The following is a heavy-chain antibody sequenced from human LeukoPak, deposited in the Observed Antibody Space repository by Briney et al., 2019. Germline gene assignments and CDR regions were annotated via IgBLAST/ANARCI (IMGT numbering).Heavy chain of an antibody. D-gene: IGHD1-26*01. CDR1: GFTFSSYE. CDR3: ARGEQLNYFAY. J-gene: IGHJ4*02. CDR2: ISTSGTTE. Sequence: GGSLRLYCATSGFTFSSYEMSWVRQAPGKGLEWVSYISTSGTTEKYADSVKGRFTISRDNAKNSLYLQMYSLRAEDTAVYYCARGEQLNYFAYWGQGALVTVSS. V-gene: IGHV3-48*03.